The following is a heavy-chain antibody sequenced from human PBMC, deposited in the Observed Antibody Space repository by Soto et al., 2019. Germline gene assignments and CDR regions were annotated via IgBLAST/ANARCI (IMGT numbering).Heavy chain of an antibody. CDR3: ARAHAPTLPFDY. J-gene: IGHJ4*01. Sequence: PSETLSLTCTVSGGSMRNVYCSWIRQPQGKRLEWIGFIFHSGNAKYNPSLKSRVTISIDTSKSQFSLSLDSVTAADTAVYFCARAHAPTLPFDYWGLGTLVTVSS. CDR2: IFHSGNA. CDR1: GGSMRNVY. V-gene: IGHV4-59*01. D-gene: IGHD2-15*01.